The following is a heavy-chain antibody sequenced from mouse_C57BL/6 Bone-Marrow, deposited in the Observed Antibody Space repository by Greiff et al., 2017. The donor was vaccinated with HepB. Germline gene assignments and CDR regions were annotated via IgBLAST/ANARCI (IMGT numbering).Heavy chain of an antibody. CDR1: GYTFTSYW. CDR2: INPSNGGT. Sequence: VQLQQPGTELVKPGASVKLSCKASGYTFTSYWMHWVKQRPGQGLEWIGNINPSNGGTNYNEKFKSKATLTVDKSSSTAYMQLSSLTSEDSAVYYCARPQTPHATSYAMDYWGQGTPVTVSP. J-gene: IGHJ4*01. D-gene: IGHD3-2*02. V-gene: IGHV1-53*01. CDR3: ARPQTPHATSYAMDY.